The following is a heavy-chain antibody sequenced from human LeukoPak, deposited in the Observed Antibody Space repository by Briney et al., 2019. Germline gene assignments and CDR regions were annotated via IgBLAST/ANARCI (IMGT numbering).Heavy chain of an antibody. D-gene: IGHD2-15*01. Sequence: KPSETLSLTCAVYGGSFSGYYWSWIRQPPGKGLEWIGEINHSGSTNYNPSLKSRVTISVDTSKNQFSLKLSSVTAADTAVYYCAGLGYCSGGSCYSPAEYFQHWGQGTLVTVSS. J-gene: IGHJ1*01. CDR3: AGLGYCSGGSCYSPAEYFQH. CDR2: INHSGST. CDR1: GGSFSGYY. V-gene: IGHV4-34*01.